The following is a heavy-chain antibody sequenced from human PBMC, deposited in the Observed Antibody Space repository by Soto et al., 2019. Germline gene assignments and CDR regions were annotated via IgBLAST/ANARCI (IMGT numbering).Heavy chain of an antibody. J-gene: IGHJ4*02. Sequence: VQLVESGGGLVQPGGSLRLSCAASGFNFSSYWMHWVRQAPGKGLVWVSRINSDGSSTAYADSVKGRFTISRDNAKNTLYVQMNSLIAEDTAVYYCASDSGKKRGMNVGGQGTLVTVSS. CDR3: ASDSGKKRGMNV. CDR1: GFNFSSYW. V-gene: IGHV3-74*01. D-gene: IGHD3-10*01. CDR2: INSDGSST.